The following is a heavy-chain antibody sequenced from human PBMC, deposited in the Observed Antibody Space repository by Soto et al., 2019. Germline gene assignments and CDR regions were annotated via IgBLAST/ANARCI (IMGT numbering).Heavy chain of an antibody. D-gene: IGHD3-22*01. CDR2: ISSSSSYT. CDR1: GFTFSDYY. J-gene: IGHJ4*02. V-gene: IGHV3-11*06. CDR3: ARVRRYYYDSSGYQYYFDY. Sequence: GGSLRLSCAASGFTFSDYYMSWIRQDPGKGLEWVSYISSSSSYTNYADSVKGRFTISRDNAKNSLYLQMNSLRAEDTAVYYCARVRRYYYDSSGYQYYFDYWGQGTLVTVSS.